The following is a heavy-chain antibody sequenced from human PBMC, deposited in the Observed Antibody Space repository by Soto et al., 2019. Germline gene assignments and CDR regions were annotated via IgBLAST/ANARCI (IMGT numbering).Heavy chain of an antibody. D-gene: IGHD3-22*01. V-gene: IGHV6-1*01. CDR3: ARVYYYDSSGSNWFDP. Sequence: PSQTLSLTCAISGDSVSSNSAAWNWIRQSPSRGLEWLGRTYYRSKWYNDYAVSVKSRITINPDTSKNQFSLQLNSVTPEDTAVYYCARVYYYDSSGSNWFDPWGQGTLVTVSS. CDR1: GDSVSSNSAA. J-gene: IGHJ5*02. CDR2: TYYRSKWYN.